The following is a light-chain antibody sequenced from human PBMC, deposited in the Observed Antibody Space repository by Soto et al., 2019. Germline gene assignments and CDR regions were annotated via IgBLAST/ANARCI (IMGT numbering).Light chain of an antibody. J-gene: IGKJ2*01. CDR3: QQYNDYPYT. V-gene: IGKV1-5*03. CDR2: KAT. Sequence: DIEMTQSPSTLSSSVGDTVTITCRASQSIATWLAWYQQKPEKAPKLLIYKATNGQSGVPSRFSGSGSWTEFSLTISSLQPEDVSIYYCQQYNDYPYTFGQGTKLEIK. CDR1: QSIATW.